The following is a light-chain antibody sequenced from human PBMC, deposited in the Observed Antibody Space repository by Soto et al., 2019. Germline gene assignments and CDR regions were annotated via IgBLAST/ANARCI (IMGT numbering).Light chain of an antibody. CDR1: QDVRSS. J-gene: IGKJ1*01. V-gene: IGKV1-8*01. CDR2: LAS. CDR3: QQYCSYPPT. Sequence: AIRMTQSPSSFSATTGDRVTITCRASQDVRSSLAWYQQKPGQAPKLLIYLASTLQSGVPSRFSGSGSGTYFTLTINSLQSEDFATYYCQQYCSYPPTFGQGTKVEIK.